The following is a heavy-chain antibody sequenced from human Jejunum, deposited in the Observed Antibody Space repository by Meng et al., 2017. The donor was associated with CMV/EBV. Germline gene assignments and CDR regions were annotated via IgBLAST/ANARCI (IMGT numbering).Heavy chain of an antibody. CDR3: TRESGYLI. D-gene: IGHD5-12*01. CDR2: IFGGGSST. CDR1: GFTLSSYG. V-gene: IGHV3-23*03. Sequence: SCAASGFTLSSYGIHWVRQAPGKGPEWVSFIFGGGSSTYYADSVKGRFTISKDDSKNTLYLQMNSLRVEDTAVYYCTRESGYLIWGQGTTVTVSS. J-gene: IGHJ6*02.